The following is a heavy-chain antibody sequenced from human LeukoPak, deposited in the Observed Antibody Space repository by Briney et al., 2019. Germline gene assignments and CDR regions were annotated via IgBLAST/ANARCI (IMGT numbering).Heavy chain of an antibody. Sequence: GGSLRLSWAASGFTFSSYSMNWVRQAPGKGLEWVSYISRSSSTIYYADSVKGRFTISRDNAKNSLYLQMNSLRAEDTAVYYCARDRSAPKRVISSSWYAFDYWGQGTLVTVSS. CDR3: ARDRSAPKRVISSSWYAFDY. CDR1: GFTFSSYS. V-gene: IGHV3-48*04. D-gene: IGHD6-13*01. CDR2: ISRSSSTI. J-gene: IGHJ4*02.